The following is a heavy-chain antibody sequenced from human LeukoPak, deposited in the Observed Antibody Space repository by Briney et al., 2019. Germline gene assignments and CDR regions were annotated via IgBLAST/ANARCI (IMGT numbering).Heavy chain of an antibody. CDR1: GFTFTSFW. J-gene: IGHJ4*02. Sequence: GGSLRLSCAASGFTFTSFWMNWVRQVPGKGLEWVANVNLDGSEQFYLESVRGRFTISRDNAKNALSLQMTNLRDEDTAVYYCAALKGDQTTAYWGQGTLISVSA. CDR2: VNLDGSEQ. D-gene: IGHD1-14*01. CDR3: AALKGDQTTAY. V-gene: IGHV3-7*01.